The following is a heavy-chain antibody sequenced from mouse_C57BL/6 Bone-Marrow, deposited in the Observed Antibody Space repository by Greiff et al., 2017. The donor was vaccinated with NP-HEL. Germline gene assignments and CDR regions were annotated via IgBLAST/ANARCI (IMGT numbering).Heavy chain of an antibody. Sequence: VQLQQPGTELVKPGASVKLSCKASGYTFTSYWMHWVKQRPGQGLEWIGNINPSNGGTNYNEKFKSKATLTVDKSSSTAYLQLSSLTSEDSAVYYCASDYGSSYDYFDYWGQGTTLTVSS. J-gene: IGHJ2*01. V-gene: IGHV1-53*01. CDR1: GYTFTSYW. CDR3: ASDYGSSYDYFDY. CDR2: INPSNGGT. D-gene: IGHD1-1*01.